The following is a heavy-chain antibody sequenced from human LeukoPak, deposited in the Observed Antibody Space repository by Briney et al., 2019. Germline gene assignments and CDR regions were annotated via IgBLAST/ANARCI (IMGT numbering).Heavy chain of an antibody. CDR3: ARDRSGSYTDAFDI. D-gene: IGHD3-10*01. J-gene: IGHJ3*02. V-gene: IGHV3-13*01. CDR1: GFTFSSYD. Sequence: GGSLRLSCAASGFTFSSYDMHWVRQATGKGLEWVSAIGTAGDTYYPGSVKGRFTISRENAKNSLCLQMNSLRAGDTAVYYCARDRSGSYTDAFDIWGQGTMVTVSS. CDR2: IGTAGDT.